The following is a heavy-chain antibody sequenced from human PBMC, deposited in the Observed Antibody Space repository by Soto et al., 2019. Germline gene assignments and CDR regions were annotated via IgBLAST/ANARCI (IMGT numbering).Heavy chain of an antibody. CDR3: AKTNDSSGYYPNDY. D-gene: IGHD3-22*01. CDR2: ISYDGSNK. V-gene: IGHV3-30*18. Sequence: GGSLRLSCAASGFTFSSYGMHWVRQAQGKGLEWVAVISYDGSNKYYADSVKGRFTISRDNSKNTLYLQMNSLRAEDTAVYYCAKTNDSSGYYPNDYWGQGTLVTVSS. CDR1: GFTFSSYG. J-gene: IGHJ4*02.